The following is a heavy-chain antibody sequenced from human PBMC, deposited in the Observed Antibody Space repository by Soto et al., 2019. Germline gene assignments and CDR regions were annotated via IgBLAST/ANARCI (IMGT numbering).Heavy chain of an antibody. V-gene: IGHV4-39*07. CDR3: AVSSTYSSYGVDF. D-gene: IGHD6-19*01. Sequence: SETLSLTCTVSGDSITSNSYFWAWIRQPPGKGLEWIGSIYYSGTTYYNPSLESRVTISVDTTKNQVSLKLSSTTATDTAENSCAVSSTYSSYGVDFGGQGPTVTVSS. CDR2: IYYSGTT. CDR1: GDSITSNSYF. J-gene: IGHJ6*02.